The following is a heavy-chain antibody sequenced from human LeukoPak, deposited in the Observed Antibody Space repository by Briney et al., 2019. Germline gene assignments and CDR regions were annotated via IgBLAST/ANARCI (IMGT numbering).Heavy chain of an antibody. CDR1: GGSISSYY. D-gene: IGHD6-19*01. J-gene: IGHJ4*02. CDR2: IYYSGST. V-gene: IGHV4-59*12. CDR3: CGSGWFAGPFGY. Sequence: PSETLSLTCTVSGGSISSYYWSWIRQPPGKGLEWIGYIYYSGSTNYNPSLKSRVTISVDTSKNQFSLKLTSVTAADTAVYYCCGSGWFAGPFGYWGQGALVTVSS.